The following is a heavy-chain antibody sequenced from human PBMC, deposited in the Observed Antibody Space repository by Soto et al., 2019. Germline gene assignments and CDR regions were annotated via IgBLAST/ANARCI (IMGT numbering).Heavy chain of an antibody. CDR1: GYSFTSYW. CDR2: IDPSDSYT. CDR3: ARQRGRIVVVPAATNWFDP. V-gene: IGHV5-10-1*01. J-gene: IGHJ5*02. D-gene: IGHD2-2*01. Sequence: GESLKISCKVSGYSFTSYWISWVRQMPGKGLEWMGRIDPSDSYTNYSPSFQGHVTISADKSISTAYLQWSSLKASDTAMYYCARQRGRIVVVPAATNWFDPWGQGTLVTVSS.